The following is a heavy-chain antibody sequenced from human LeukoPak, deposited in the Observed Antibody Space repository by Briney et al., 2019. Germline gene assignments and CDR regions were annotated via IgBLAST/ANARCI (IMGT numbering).Heavy chain of an antibody. CDR1: GYTFTSYD. J-gene: IGHJ5*02. Sequence: ASVKVSCKASGYTFTSYDINWVRQATGQGLEWMGWMNPNSGNTGYAQKFQGRVTTTRNTSISTAYMELRSLRSDDTAAYYCARDERITIFGVVSLIDPWGQGTLVTVSS. V-gene: IGHV1-8*03. CDR2: MNPNSGNT. CDR3: ARDERITIFGVVSLIDP. D-gene: IGHD3-3*01.